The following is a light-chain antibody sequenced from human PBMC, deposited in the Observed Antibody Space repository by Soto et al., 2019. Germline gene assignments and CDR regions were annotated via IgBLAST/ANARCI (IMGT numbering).Light chain of an antibody. CDR1: QSVSSY. V-gene: IGKV3-11*01. CDR3: QHRSNWPPA. CDR2: DAT. J-gene: IGKJ4*01. Sequence: EIVLTQSPATLSLSPGERATLSCRASQSVSSYFAWYQQKPGQAPRLLIYDATNRATGIPARFSGSGSGTYSTLTISSLYPEECAVYCCQHRSNWPPAFGGGTKVEIK.